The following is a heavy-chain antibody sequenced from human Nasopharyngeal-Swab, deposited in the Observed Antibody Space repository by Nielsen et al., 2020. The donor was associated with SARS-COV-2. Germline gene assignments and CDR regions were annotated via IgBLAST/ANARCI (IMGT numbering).Heavy chain of an antibody. V-gene: IGHV3-33*01. CDR1: GFTFSSYG. CDR2: IWYDGSNK. CDR3: ARWASSWGLDY. J-gene: IGHJ4*02. D-gene: IGHD6-13*01. Sequence: GGSLRLSCATSGFTFSSYGMHWVRQAPGKGLEWVAVIWYDGSNKYYGDSVKGRFTISRDNSKNTLYLQMNSLRAEDTAVYYCARWASSWGLDYWGQGTLVTVSS.